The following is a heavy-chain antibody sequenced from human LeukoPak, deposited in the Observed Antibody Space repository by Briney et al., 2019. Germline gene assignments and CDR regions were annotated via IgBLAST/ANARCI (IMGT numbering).Heavy chain of an antibody. CDR2: IRPTDSDT. D-gene: IGHD2-2*01. Sequence: GESLKISCQGSGYSFTYWSAWVRQMPGKGLEWMGIIRPTDSDTRYSPSFQGQVTISADKSIHTDYLQWSSLKASDTAIYFCARQDGNAYFYLYFWGQGTLVTVSS. J-gene: IGHJ4*02. CDR1: GYSFTYW. CDR3: ARQDGNAYFYLYF. V-gene: IGHV5-51*01.